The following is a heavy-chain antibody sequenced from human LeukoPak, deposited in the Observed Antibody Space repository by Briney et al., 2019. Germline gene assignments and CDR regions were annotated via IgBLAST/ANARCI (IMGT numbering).Heavy chain of an antibody. J-gene: IGHJ4*02. Sequence: ASVKVSCKASGYTLASYGISWVRQAPGQGLEWMGWISGYNGNTNYEQRVQGRVTMTTDTSTNTAYMELRSLRSDDTAVYYCARDLGSNFYYALDYWGQGTLVTVSS. V-gene: IGHV1-18*01. D-gene: IGHD3-22*01. CDR2: ISGYNGNT. CDR1: GYTLASYG. CDR3: ARDLGSNFYYALDY.